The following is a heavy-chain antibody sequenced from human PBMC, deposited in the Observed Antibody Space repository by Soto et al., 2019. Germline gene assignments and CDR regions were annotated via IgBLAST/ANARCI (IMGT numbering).Heavy chain of an antibody. CDR2: MNPNSGNT. D-gene: IGHD3-9*01. CDR3: ARGGDDYDILTGYYFPYYYYYMDV. CDR1: GYTFTSYD. J-gene: IGHJ6*03. Sequence: ASVKVSCKASGYTFTSYDINWVRQATGQGLEWMGWMNPNSGNTGYAQKFQGRVTMTRNTSISTAYMELSSLRSEDTAVYCCARGGDDYDILTGYYFPYYYYYMDVWGKGTTVTVSS. V-gene: IGHV1-8*01.